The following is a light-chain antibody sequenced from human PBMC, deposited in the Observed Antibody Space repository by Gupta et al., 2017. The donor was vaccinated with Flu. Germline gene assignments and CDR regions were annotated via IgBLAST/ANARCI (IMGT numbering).Light chain of an antibody. V-gene: IGLV3-1*01. CDR3: QAWDSGTCG. J-gene: IGLJ2*01. Sequence: SYDLTQPPSVSVSPGHTASITCSGDKLGDIYVSWYQQKQGQSPVLVIYQDTQRPSGIPERFSGSNSGNTATLTITGTQAMDEADYYCQAWDSGTCGFGGGTKLTVL. CDR2: QDT. CDR1: KLGDIY.